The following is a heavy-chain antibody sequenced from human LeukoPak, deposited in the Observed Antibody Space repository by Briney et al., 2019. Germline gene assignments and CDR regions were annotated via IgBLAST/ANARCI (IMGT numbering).Heavy chain of an antibody. CDR2: INTDGRIT. V-gene: IGHV3-64*02. J-gene: IGHJ4*02. D-gene: IGHD1-26*01. CDR3: TIDGGSFCYFDF. CDR1: GFSFRNYA. Sequence: HPGGSLGLSCVASGFSFRNYAIHWVRQAPGKGLEYVSVINTDGRITYYADSVKGRFTISRDNSKNTVYLQMGSLRGEDMAVYYCTIDGGSFCYFDFWGQGALVTVSS.